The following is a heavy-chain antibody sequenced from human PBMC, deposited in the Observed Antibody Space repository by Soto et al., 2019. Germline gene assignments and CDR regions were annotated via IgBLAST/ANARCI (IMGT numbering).Heavy chain of an antibody. CDR2: IYYSGST. D-gene: IGHD2-2*01. CDR3: ARLGGPYQLLTTTPDY. J-gene: IGHJ4*02. Sequence: NPSETLSLTCTVSGGSISSGDYYWSWIRQPPGKGLEWIGYIYYSGSTYYNPSLKSRVTISVDTSKNQFSLKLSSVTAADTAVYYCARLGGPYQLLTTTPDYWGQGTLVTVSS. CDR1: GGSISSGDYY. V-gene: IGHV4-30-4*01.